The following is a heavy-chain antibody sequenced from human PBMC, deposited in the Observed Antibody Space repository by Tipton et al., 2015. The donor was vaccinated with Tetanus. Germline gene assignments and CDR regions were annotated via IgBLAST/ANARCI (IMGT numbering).Heavy chain of an antibody. J-gene: IGHJ4*02. CDR1: GYIFNNYW. Sequence: VQLVQSGGEVKKPGESLKISCKGSGYIFNNYWIGWVRQKPGKGLEWMGIIYPGDSDTRYSPSFQGQVTSSVDKSIYNAYLRWSSLKASDTSMFYCARAHCTDGVCNFDFWGQGALVTVAS. D-gene: IGHD2-8*01. V-gene: IGHV5-51*01. CDR3: ARAHCTDGVCNFDF. CDR2: IYPGDSDT.